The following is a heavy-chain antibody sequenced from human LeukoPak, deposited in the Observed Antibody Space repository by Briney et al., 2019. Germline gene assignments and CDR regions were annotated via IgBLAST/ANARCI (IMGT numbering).Heavy chain of an antibody. V-gene: IGHV3-33*08. CDR2: IWYDGSNK. CDR3: AKLRSSTSYRRPRVAAFDI. D-gene: IGHD2-2*01. CDR1: GFTFSSYG. J-gene: IGHJ3*02. Sequence: PGGSLRLSCAASGFTFSSYGMHWVRQAPGKGLEWVAVIWYDGSNKYYADSVKGRFTISRDNSKNTLYLQMNSLRAEDTAVYYCAKLRSSTSYRRPRVAAFDIWGQGTMVTVSS.